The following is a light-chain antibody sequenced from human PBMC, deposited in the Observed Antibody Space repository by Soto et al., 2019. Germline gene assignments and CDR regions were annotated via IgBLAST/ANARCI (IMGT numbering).Light chain of an antibody. Sequence: DIQMTQSPSSLSASVGDRVTITCRASQAIRDDLGWYQQKPGKAPKRLIYASSSLQSGAPARFSGSGSGTEFTLTISSLYPEDFAAYYCLQHNGFPFTFGRGTKVDVK. CDR1: QAIRDD. CDR3: LQHNGFPFT. J-gene: IGKJ3*01. V-gene: IGKV1-17*01. CDR2: ASS.